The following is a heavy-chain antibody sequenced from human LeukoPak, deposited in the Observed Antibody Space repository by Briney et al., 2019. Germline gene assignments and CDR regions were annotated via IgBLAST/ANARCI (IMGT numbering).Heavy chain of an antibody. V-gene: IGHV3-30-3*01. CDR3: AGRHYYDSSGYDY. D-gene: IGHD3-22*01. CDR2: ISYDGSNK. J-gene: IGHJ4*02. CDR1: GFTFSSYA. Sequence: GGSLRLSCAASGFTFSSYAVHWVRQAPGKGLEWVAVISYDGSNKYYADSVKGRFTISRDNSKNTLYLQMNSLRAEDTAVYYCAGRHYYDSSGYDYWGQGTLVTVSS.